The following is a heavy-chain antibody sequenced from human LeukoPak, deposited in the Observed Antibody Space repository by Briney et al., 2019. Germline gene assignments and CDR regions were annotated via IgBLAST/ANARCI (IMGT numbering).Heavy chain of an antibody. V-gene: IGHV4-59*01. J-gene: IGHJ4*02. D-gene: IGHD2-15*01. CDR2: ISDIGSI. CDR3: ARVGYCSGGSCYSIFDY. CDR1: GGSISSYY. Sequence: PSETLSLTCTVSGGSISSYYWSWIRQPPGKGLEWIAYISDIGSINYNPSLKSRVTISLDTSKNQFSLKLSSVTAADTAVYYCARVGYCSGGSCYSIFDYWGQGTLVTVSS.